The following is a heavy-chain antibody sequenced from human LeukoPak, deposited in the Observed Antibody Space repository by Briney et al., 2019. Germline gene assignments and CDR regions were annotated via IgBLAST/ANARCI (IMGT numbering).Heavy chain of an antibody. J-gene: IGHJ4*02. CDR3: AKDSGSYYYFDY. D-gene: IGHD1-26*01. CDR2: ISGSGGST. Sequence: GASLRLSCAASGFTFSSYAMSWVRQAPGKGLEWASAISGSGGSTYYADSVKGRFTISRDNSKNTLYLQMNSLRAEDTAVYYCAKDSGSYYYFDYWGQGTLVTVSS. CDR1: GFTFSSYA. V-gene: IGHV3-23*01.